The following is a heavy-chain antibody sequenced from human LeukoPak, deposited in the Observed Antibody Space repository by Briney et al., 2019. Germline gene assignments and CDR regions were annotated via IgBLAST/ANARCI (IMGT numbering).Heavy chain of an antibody. D-gene: IGHD2-15*01. CDR1: GFTFSSYA. CDR2: ISGSGGST. V-gene: IGHV3-23*01. J-gene: IGHJ4*02. Sequence: PWGSLRPSCAASGFTFSSYAMSWVRQAPGKGLEWVSAISGSGGSTYYADSVKGRFTISRDNSKNTLYQQMNSLRAEDTAVYYCAKEPELAARSPDDYWGQGTLVTVSS. CDR3: AKEPELAARSPDDY.